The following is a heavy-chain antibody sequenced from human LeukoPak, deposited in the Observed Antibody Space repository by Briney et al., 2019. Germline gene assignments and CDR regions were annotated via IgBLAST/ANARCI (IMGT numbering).Heavy chain of an antibody. CDR1: GGSISSSSYY. J-gene: IGHJ4*02. V-gene: IGHV4-39*01. Sequence: RPSETLSLTCTVSGGSISSSSYYWGWIRQPPGRGLEWIGSIYYSGSTYYNPSLKSRVTISVDTSKNQFSLKLSSVTAADTAVYYCARLSVAGNFDYWGQGILVTVSS. CDR2: IYYSGST. CDR3: ARLSVAGNFDY. D-gene: IGHD6-19*01.